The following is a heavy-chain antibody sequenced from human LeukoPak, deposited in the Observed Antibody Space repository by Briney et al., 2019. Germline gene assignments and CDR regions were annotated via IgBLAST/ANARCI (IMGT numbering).Heavy chain of an antibody. Sequence: SETLSLTCTVSGGSISSYYWSWIRQPPGRGLEWIGEINHSGSTSYSASLKSRVTISVDTSKNQFSLKLNSVTAADTAVYYCARGDIAAGGAPFDYWGQGTLVTVSS. V-gene: IGHV4-34*01. J-gene: IGHJ4*02. D-gene: IGHD6-13*01. CDR1: GGSISSYY. CDR2: INHSGST. CDR3: ARGDIAAGGAPFDY.